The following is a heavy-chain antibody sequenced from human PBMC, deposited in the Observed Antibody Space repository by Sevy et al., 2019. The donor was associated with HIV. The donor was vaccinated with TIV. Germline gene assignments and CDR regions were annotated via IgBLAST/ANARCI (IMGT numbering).Heavy chain of an antibody. CDR2: INEDGSRL. Sequence: GGSLRLSCAASGFTFSANWMNWVRQAPGKGLERIAFINEDGSRLGYVDSVRGRFTISRENTKNSLYLQMNSLRAEDTAVYFCAKDRAYSALDYWGQGTLVTVSS. CDR1: GFTFSANW. V-gene: IGHV3-7*01. J-gene: IGHJ4*02. CDR3: AKDRAYSALDY. D-gene: IGHD5-18*01.